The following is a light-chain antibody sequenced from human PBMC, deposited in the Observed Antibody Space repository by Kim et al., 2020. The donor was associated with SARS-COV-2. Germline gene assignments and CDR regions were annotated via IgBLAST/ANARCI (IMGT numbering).Light chain of an antibody. V-gene: IGLV3-19*01. CDR2: GKN. CDR1: SLSTYY. Sequence: ALGQTVRITCQGDSLSTYYAGWYQQKPGQAPVIVMYGKNNRPPGIPDRFSGSTSGNTASLTITGAQAEDEADYYCNSRDYSGNQRVFGGGTQLTVL. CDR3: NSRDYSGNQRV. J-gene: IGLJ2*01.